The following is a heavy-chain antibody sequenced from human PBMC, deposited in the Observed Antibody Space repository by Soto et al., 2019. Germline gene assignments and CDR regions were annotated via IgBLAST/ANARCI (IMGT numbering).Heavy chain of an antibody. CDR1: GYTFTSYG. J-gene: IGHJ4*02. D-gene: IGHD1-26*01. CDR3: ARDLGGSYYAPVDY. V-gene: IGHV1-18*01. CDR2: ISAYNGNT. Sequence: QVQLVQSGAEVKKPGASVKVSCKASGYTFTSYGISWVRQAPGQGHERMGWISAYNGNTKYAQKLQGRVTTSADTSTSTAYMELRSVRSDDTAVYYCARDLGGSYYAPVDYWGQGTLVTVSS.